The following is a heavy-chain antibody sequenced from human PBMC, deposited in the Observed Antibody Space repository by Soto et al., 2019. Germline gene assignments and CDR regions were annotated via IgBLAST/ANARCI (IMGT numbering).Heavy chain of an antibody. CDR3: ARGAKSGGYHRLFDL. J-gene: IGHJ2*01. CDR2: IYPGDSDI. Sequence: EVQLVQSGAEVKKPGESLKISCKGSGYSFPSYWIGWVRQMSGKGLEWMGIIYPGDSDIRYSPSFQGQVTISADKSISTAYLQWSSLKASDSGMDFCARGAKSGGYHRLFDLWGRGTRVTVSS. V-gene: IGHV5-51*01. CDR1: GYSFPSYW. D-gene: IGHD1-26*01.